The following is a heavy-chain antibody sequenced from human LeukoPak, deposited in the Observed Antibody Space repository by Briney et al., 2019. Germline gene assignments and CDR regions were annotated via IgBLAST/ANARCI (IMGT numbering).Heavy chain of an antibody. V-gene: IGHV3-30*18. J-gene: IGHJ4*02. D-gene: IGHD1-26*01. Sequence: PGGSLRLSCAASGFTFSAYGMHWVRQAPGKGLEWVALLSYDGSNKYYADSVKGRFTISRDNSKNTLYLQMNSLRTEDTAVYYCAKDRYSGSYLQSGPCAHWGQGTLVTVSS. CDR2: LSYDGSNK. CDR1: GFTFSAYG. CDR3: AKDRYSGSYLQSGPCAH.